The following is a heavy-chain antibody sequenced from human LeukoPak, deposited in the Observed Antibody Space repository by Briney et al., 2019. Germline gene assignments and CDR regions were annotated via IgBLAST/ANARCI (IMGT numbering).Heavy chain of an antibody. CDR1: GGTFSSYA. V-gene: IGHV1-69*01. D-gene: IGHD3-10*01. CDR3: AKDPSAYYYGSGSYPN. J-gene: IGHJ4*02. CDR2: IIPLFGTA. Sequence: GASVKVSCKASGGTFSSYAFSWVRQAPGQGLEWMGGIIPLFGTANYAQKFQGRVTITADESTSTAYMDLSSLRAEDTAVYYCAKDPSAYYYGSGSYPNWGQGTLVTVSS.